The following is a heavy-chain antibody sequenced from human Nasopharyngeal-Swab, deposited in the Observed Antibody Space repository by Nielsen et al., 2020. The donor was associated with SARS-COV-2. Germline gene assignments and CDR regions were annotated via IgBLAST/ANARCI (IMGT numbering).Heavy chain of an antibody. CDR3: AGFPYCSGGSCSNDY. J-gene: IGHJ4*02. CDR2: IYYSGST. V-gene: IGHV4-31*02. Sequence: WIPQPPGKGLEWIGYIYYSGSTYYNPSLKSRVTISVDTSKNQFSLKLSSVTAADTAVYYCAGFPYCSGGSCSNDYWGQGTLVTVSS. D-gene: IGHD2-15*01.